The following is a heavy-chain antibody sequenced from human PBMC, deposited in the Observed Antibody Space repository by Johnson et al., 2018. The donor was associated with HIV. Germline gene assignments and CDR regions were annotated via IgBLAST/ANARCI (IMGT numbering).Heavy chain of an antibody. D-gene: IGHD2-21*02. Sequence: VQLVESGGGLVRPGGSLRLSCAASGFAVSSNYMNWVRQTPGKGLEWVSILYSAGSAYYADSVKGRFTISRDNTKNTVSLQMIILRPKDTGVYYCASGVTPRAPLRIWGQGTMVTVSS. J-gene: IGHJ3*02. CDR2: LYSAGSA. CDR1: GFAVSSNY. CDR3: ASGVTPRAPLRI. V-gene: IGHV3-66*02.